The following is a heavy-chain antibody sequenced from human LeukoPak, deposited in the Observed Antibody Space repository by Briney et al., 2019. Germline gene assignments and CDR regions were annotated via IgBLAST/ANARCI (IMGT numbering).Heavy chain of an antibody. CDR2: NSGSGGST. J-gene: IGHJ4*02. CDR3: AKDRIRIGLVDY. D-gene: IGHD2-15*01. V-gene: IGHV3-23*01. Sequence: GGSLRLSCAASGFTFSSYAMSWVRQAPGKGLEWVSANSGSGGSTYYADSVKGRFTISRDNSKNTLYLQMNSLRAEDTAVYYCAKDRIRIGLVDYWGQGTLVTVSS. CDR1: GFTFSSYA.